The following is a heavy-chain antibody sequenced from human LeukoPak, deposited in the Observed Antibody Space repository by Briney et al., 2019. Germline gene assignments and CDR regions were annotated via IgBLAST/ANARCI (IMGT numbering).Heavy chain of an antibody. Sequence: PGGSLRLSCAASGFTFSSYSMNWVRQAPGKGLEWVSCISKSSSYIDYAGSVKGRFTISRDNAKNSLYLQMNSLRAEDTAVYYCAKDGSITAAGGFDPWGQGTLVTVSS. CDR2: ISKSSSYI. J-gene: IGHJ5*02. CDR1: GFTFSSYS. D-gene: IGHD6-13*01. V-gene: IGHV3-21*01. CDR3: AKDGSITAAGGFDP.